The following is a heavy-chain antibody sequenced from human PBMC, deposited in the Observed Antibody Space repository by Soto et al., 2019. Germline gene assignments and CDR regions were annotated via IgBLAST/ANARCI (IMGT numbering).Heavy chain of an antibody. V-gene: IGHV4-59*08. J-gene: IGHJ5*02. CDR1: GGSISSYY. D-gene: IGHD6-6*01. Sequence: ETLSLTCTVSGGSISSYYWSWIRQPPGKGLEWIGYIYYSGSTNYNPSLKSRVTISVDTSKNQFSLKLSSVTAADTAVYYCARQTARLPPSGFDPWGQGTLVTVSS. CDR2: IYYSGST. CDR3: ARQTARLPPSGFDP.